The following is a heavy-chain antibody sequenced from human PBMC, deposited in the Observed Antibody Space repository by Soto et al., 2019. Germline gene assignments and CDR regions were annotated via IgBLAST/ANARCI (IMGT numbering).Heavy chain of an antibody. CDR3: AKSGDFGVVTKSYYFDY. Sequence: SETLSLTCAVYGGSFSGYYWSWIRQPPGKGLEWIGEINHSGSTNYNPSLKSRVTISVDTSKNQFSLKLSSVTAADTAVYYCAKSGDFGVVTKSYYFDYCGQRTLVTVSS. CDR2: INHSGST. V-gene: IGHV4-34*01. J-gene: IGHJ4*02. CDR1: GGSFSGYY. D-gene: IGHD3-3*01.